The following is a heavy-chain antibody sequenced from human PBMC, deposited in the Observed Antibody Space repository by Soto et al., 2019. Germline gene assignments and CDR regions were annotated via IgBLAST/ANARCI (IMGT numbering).Heavy chain of an antibody. CDR3: ARVNVLRYFDWLSIPPATFDY. CDR1: GGSISSYY. CDR2: IYYSGST. J-gene: IGHJ4*02. V-gene: IGHV4-59*01. Sequence: PSETLSLTCPVSGGSISSYYWSWIRQPPGKGLEWIGYIYYSGSTNYNPSLKSRVTISVDTSKNQFSLKLSSVTAADTAVYYCARVNVLRYFDWLSIPPATFDYWGQGTLVTVS. D-gene: IGHD3-9*01.